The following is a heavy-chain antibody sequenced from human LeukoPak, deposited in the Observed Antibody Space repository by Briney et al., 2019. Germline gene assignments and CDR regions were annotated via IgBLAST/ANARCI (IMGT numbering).Heavy chain of an antibody. CDR3: ASFYGSGSYYRDSIDY. D-gene: IGHD3-10*01. J-gene: IGHJ4*02. CDR2: IYSGGST. Sequence: GGSLRLSCAASGFTVSSNYMSWVRQAPGKGLEWVSVIYSGGSTYYADSVEGRFTISRDNSKNTLYLQMNSLRAEDTAVYYCASFYGSGSYYRDSIDYWGQGTLVTVSS. CDR1: GFTVSSNY. V-gene: IGHV3-53*01.